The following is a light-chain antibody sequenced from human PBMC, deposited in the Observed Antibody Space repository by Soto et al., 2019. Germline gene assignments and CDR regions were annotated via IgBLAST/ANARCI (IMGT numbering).Light chain of an antibody. CDR2: DVT. V-gene: IGLV2-14*03. J-gene: IGLJ2*01. CDR3: SSHASGSTLI. Sequence: QSALTQPASVSGSPGQSTTISCTGTSSDVGTYNHISWYQQHPGKAPKLIIYDVTSRPSGVSNRFSGSKSGNTASLTISGLQAEDEADYYCSSHASGSTLIFGGGTQLTVL. CDR1: SSDVGTYNH.